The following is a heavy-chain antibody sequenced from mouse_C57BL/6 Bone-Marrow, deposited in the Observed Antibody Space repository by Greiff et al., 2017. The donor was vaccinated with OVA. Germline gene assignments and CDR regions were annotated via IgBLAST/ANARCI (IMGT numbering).Heavy chain of an antibody. CDR3: AREGGGNYWYFDV. J-gene: IGHJ1*03. CDR2: IYPRDGST. Sequence: QVQLKESGPELVKPGASVKLSCKASGYTFTSFDINWVKQRPGQGLEWIGWIYPRDGSTKYNEKFKGKATLTVDTSSSTAYMELHSLTSEDSAVYFCAREGGGNYWYFDVWGTGTTVTVSS. V-gene: IGHV1-85*01. CDR1: GYTFTSFD. D-gene: IGHD2-1*01.